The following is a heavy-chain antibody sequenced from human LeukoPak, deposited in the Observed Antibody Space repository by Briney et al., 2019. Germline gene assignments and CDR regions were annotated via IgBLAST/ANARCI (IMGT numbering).Heavy chain of an antibody. Sequence: PGGSLMLFCAASGFTFRNFWMAWVRQAPGKEMEWVAAIDPNGSHGKYGDSAKGRVTISRDNAENSVSLHLSTLRAEDTAVYYCAKYGDPATYLDLWAQRVLVTVSS. CDR2: IDPNGSHG. CDR1: GFTFRNFW. CDR3: AKYGDPATYLDL. D-gene: IGHD2-21*01. J-gene: IGHJ5*02. V-gene: IGHV3-7*05.